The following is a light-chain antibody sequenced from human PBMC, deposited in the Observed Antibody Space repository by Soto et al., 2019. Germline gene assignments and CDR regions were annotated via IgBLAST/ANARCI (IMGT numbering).Light chain of an antibody. J-gene: IGLJ3*02. Sequence: QSVLTQPASVSGSPGQSITISCSGSSTNIGRNAVNWYQHLPGTAPKLLIYNNNQRPSGVPDRFSGSKSGTSASLAISGLQSEDEADYYCEAWDDSFWGLLFGGGTQLTVL. CDR1: STNIGRNA. CDR2: NNN. CDR3: EAWDDSFWGLL. V-gene: IGLV1-44*01.